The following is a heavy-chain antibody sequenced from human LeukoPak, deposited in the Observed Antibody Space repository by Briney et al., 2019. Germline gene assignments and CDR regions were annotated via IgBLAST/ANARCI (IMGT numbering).Heavy chain of an antibody. CDR2: ISSSSSYI. D-gene: IGHD3-16*01. CDR1: GFTFSSYS. J-gene: IGHJ4*02. V-gene: IGHV3-21*01. Sequence: GGSLRLSCAASGFTFSSYSMNWVRQAPGKGLEWVSSISSSSSYIYYADSVKGRFTISGDNAKNSLYLQMNSLRAEDTAVYYCASVGGAKDYWGQGTLVTVSS. CDR3: ASVGGAKDY.